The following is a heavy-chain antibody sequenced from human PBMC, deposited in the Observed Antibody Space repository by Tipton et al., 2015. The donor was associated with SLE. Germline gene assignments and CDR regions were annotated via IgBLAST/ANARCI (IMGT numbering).Heavy chain of an antibody. J-gene: IGHJ5*01. V-gene: IGHV1-69*09. CDR2: IIPILGRT. D-gene: IGHD2/OR15-2a*01. Sequence: QVQLVQSGAEVKKPGSSVKVSCKASGGPYSYTITWVRQAPGQGLEWIGRIIPILGRTNYAQKFQGRVTITADKATNTAYMELSRLRSEDTAFYYCARIIGGSNWFDSCGQGTLVTVSS. CDR1: GGPYSYT. CDR3: ARIIGGSNWFDS.